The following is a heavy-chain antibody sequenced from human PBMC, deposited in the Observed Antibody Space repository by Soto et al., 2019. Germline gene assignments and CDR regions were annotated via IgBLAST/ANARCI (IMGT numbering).Heavy chain of an antibody. CDR3: AIIGGGYGSSNWLDP. Sequence: QVQLQESSPGLVKPSETLSLTCTVSGGSITRNYWSWSRQSPGKGLEWIGHIYFSGSTKSNPSLKSRVIISVDTSKVQFALRLSYVTTADTAVYYCAIIGGGYGSSNWLDPWGQGALVTVSS. J-gene: IGHJ5*02. CDR1: GGSITRNY. CDR2: IYFSGST. D-gene: IGHD6-25*01. V-gene: IGHV4-59*01.